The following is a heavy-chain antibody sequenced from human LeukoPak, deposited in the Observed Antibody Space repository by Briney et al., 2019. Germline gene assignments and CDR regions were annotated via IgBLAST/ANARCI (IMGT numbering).Heavy chain of an antibody. D-gene: IGHD6-19*01. V-gene: IGHV3-23*01. J-gene: IGHJ1*01. Sequence: GGSLRLSCAASGFTFATYTMSWVRQIPGKGLEWVSATRSSGDSTYYADSAKGRFTISRDNSKNTLYLQMNSLRAEDTAVYYCAKGGAVTGTMYFQYWGQGTLVTVSS. CDR1: GFTFATYT. CDR2: TRSSGDST. CDR3: AKGGAVTGTMYFQY.